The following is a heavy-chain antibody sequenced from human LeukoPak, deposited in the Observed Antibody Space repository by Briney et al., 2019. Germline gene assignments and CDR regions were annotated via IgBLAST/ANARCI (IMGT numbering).Heavy chain of an antibody. CDR3: AKSGSYGPTWFDY. J-gene: IGHJ5*01. V-gene: IGHV3-21*04. CDR1: GFTFNSRT. Sequence: NTGGSLRLSCAASGFTFNSRTMNWVRQAPGRGLEWVSSITSSGTYIYYADSVKGRFTISRDSAKNSLFLQMSSLRDGDTAVYYCAKSGSYGPTWFDYWGQGTLVTVSS. CDR2: ITSSGTYI. D-gene: IGHD5-18*01.